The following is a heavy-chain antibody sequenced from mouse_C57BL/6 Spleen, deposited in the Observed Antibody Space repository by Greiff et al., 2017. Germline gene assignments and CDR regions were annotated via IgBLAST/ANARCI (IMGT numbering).Heavy chain of an antibody. J-gene: IGHJ4*01. V-gene: IGHV1-22*01. CDR3: ARLHDGYYYAMDY. D-gene: IGHD2-3*01. Sequence: EVMLVESGPELVKPGASVKMSCKASGYTFTDYNMHWVKQSHGKSLEWIGYINPNNGGTSYNQKFKGKATLTVNKSSSTAYMELRSLTSEDSAVYYCARLHDGYYYAMDYWGQGTSVTVSS. CDR1: GYTFTDYN. CDR2: INPNNGGT.